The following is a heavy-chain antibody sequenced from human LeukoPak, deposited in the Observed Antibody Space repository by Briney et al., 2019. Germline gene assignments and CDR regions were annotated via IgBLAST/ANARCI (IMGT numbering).Heavy chain of an antibody. Sequence: GGSLRLSCTASGFTFGDYGMSWVRQAPGKGLEWVGFIRSKAYGGTTEYAASVKGRFTISRDDSKSIAYLQMNSLKTEDTAVYYCRVVDRYYYYGMDVWGQGTTVTVSS. V-gene: IGHV3-49*04. CDR1: GFTFGDYG. CDR2: IRSKAYGGTT. CDR3: RVVDRYYYYGMDV. D-gene: IGHD2-15*01. J-gene: IGHJ6*02.